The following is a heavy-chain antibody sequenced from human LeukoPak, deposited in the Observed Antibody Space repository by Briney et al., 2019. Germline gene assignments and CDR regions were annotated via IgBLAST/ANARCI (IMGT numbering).Heavy chain of an antibody. CDR1: GGSISNYY. J-gene: IGHJ4*02. Sequence: SETLSLTCTVSGGSISNYYWSWIRQPPGKGLEWIGYIYYSGSTDYNPSLKSRVTISVDRSKNQLSLKLSSVTAADTAVYYCARDGLGYGEWGQGTLVTVSS. V-gene: IGHV4-59*01. CDR3: ARDGLGYGE. D-gene: IGHD3-10*01. CDR2: IYYSGST.